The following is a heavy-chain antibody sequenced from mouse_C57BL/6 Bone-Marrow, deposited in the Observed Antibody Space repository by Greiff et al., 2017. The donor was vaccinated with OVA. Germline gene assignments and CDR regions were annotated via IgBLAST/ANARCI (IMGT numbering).Heavy chain of an antibody. CDR3: ARNEALGY. Sequence: QVQLQQSGPGLVQPSPSLSITCTASGFSFTSYGVHWVRQSPGQGLEWLGVIWSGGSTDYYASFISRQGISKDNTKSQVFVKMSSLQADDAARYYCARNEALGYWGQGTTLTVSS. CDR2: IWSGGST. CDR1: GFSFTSYG. V-gene: IGHV2-2*01. J-gene: IGHJ2*01.